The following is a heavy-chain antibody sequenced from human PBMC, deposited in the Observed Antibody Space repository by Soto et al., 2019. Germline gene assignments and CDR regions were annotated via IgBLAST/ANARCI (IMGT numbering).Heavy chain of an antibody. Sequence: GGSLRLSCVASGLTFGSRAMTWVRQAPGEGLQWVSTITDTGGDAKYADSVRGRFVISRDNSKKTLYLQMTSLTAEDSAMYYCARGSTDSYPGSRIFDFWGRGTMVTVYS. V-gene: IGHV3-23*01. J-gene: IGHJ4*02. CDR1: GLTFGSRA. CDR2: ITDTGGDA. D-gene: IGHD3-10*01. CDR3: ARGSTDSYPGSRIFDF.